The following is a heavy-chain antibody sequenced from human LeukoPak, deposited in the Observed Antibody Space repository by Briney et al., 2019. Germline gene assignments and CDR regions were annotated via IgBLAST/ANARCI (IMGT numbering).Heavy chain of an antibody. CDR1: GLTFSTYS. V-gene: IGHV3-21*01. CDR2: ISSSSSYI. Sequence: PGGSLRLSCAASGLTFSTYSMNWVRQAPGKGLEWVSSISSSSSYIYYADSVKGRFTISRDNAKNSLYLQMNSLRAEDTAVYYCARGGTGYSISWGQGTLVTVSS. J-gene: IGHJ4*02. D-gene: IGHD6-13*01. CDR3: ARGGTGYSIS.